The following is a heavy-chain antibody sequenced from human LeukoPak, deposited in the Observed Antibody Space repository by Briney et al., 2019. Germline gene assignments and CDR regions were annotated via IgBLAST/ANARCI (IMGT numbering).Heavy chain of an antibody. V-gene: IGHV4-4*07. CDR2: IYTSGST. CDR1: GGSISSYY. Sequence: PSETLSLTCTVSGGSISSYYWSWIRQPAGKGLEWIGRIYTSGSTNYNPSLKSRVTMSVDTSKNQFSLKLGSVTAADTAVYYCARDSPRTGRYFDWLLFDYWGQGTLVTVSS. D-gene: IGHD3-9*01. CDR3: ARDSPRTGRYFDWLLFDY. J-gene: IGHJ4*02.